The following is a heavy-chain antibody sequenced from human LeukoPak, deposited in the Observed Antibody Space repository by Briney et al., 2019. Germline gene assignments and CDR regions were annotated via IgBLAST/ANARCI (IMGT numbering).Heavy chain of an antibody. CDR1: GFAVSSKY. Sequence: PGGSLRLPCAVSGFAVSSKYLTWVRQAPGKGMEWVSVIYSDGSTFYADSVKGRFTISRDNAKNTLFLQMNSLKPEDTAVYYCARGPWDYWGQGTLVTVSS. CDR3: ARGPWDY. V-gene: IGHV3-53*05. CDR2: IYSDGST. J-gene: IGHJ4*02.